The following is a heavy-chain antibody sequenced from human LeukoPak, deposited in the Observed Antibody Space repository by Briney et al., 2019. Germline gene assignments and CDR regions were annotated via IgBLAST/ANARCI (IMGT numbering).Heavy chain of an antibody. CDR1: GGSISSSSYY. CDR3: ARTYYDIFTGYYTGYYYYGMDV. V-gene: IGHV4-39*01. Sequence: PSETLSLTCTVSGGSISSSSYYWGWIRQPPGKGLEWIGSIYYSGSTYYNPSLKSRVTISVDTSKNQFSLKLSSVTAADTAVYYCARTYYDIFTGYYTGYYYYGMDVWGQGTTVTVSS. D-gene: IGHD3-9*01. J-gene: IGHJ6*02. CDR2: IYYSGST.